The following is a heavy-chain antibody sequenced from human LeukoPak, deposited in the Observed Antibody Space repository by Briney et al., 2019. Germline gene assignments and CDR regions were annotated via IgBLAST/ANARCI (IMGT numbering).Heavy chain of an antibody. D-gene: IGHD3-10*01. Sequence: GASVMGSCKSSGYTLAGYDMHCVRRATGQGLEWMGWINPNSGNTGYAQKFQGRVTMTRNTSISTAYMELSSLRSEDTAVYYCARGLAKYYYGSGSYGRFFDYWGQGTLVTVSS. V-gene: IGHV1-8*02. CDR1: GYTLAGYD. CDR2: INPNSGNT. J-gene: IGHJ4*02. CDR3: ARGLAKYYYGSGSYGRFFDY.